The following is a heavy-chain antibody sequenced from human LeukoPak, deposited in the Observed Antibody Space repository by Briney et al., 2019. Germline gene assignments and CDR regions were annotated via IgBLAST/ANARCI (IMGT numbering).Heavy chain of an antibody. V-gene: IGHV3-23*01. CDR3: ARDSSHYIGSSDY. CDR2: ISESGDVT. D-gene: IGHD6-6*01. CDR1: GFTFSSYP. J-gene: IGHJ4*02. Sequence: GGSLSVSCVASGFTFSSYPMSWVRQAPGKGLEWVSVISESGDVTNYADSMKGRFTISRDNTKNTLNLQMNSLRVDDTAIYYCARDSSHYIGSSDYWGQGTLVTVSS.